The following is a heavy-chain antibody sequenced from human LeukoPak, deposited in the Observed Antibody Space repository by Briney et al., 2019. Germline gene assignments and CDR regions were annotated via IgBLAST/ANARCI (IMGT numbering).Heavy chain of an antibody. CDR1: GFTFSSYA. Sequence: GGSQRLSCAASGFTFSSYAMSWVRQAPGKGLEWVSAISGSGGSTYYADSVKGRFTISRDNSKNTLYLQMNSLRAEDTAVYYCAKPSGYYPLSSFDYWGQGTLVTVSS. CDR2: ISGSGGST. J-gene: IGHJ4*02. V-gene: IGHV3-23*01. CDR3: AKPSGYYPLSSFDY. D-gene: IGHD3-22*01.